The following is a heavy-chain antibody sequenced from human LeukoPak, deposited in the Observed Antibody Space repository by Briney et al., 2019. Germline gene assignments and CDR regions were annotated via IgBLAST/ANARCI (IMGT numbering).Heavy chain of an antibody. J-gene: IGHJ4*02. CDR3: ARDLGRPGDY. Sequence: PSETLSLTCTVSGGSISTYYWSWIRQPPGKGLEWIGYIYYSGSTNYNPSLKSRVTISVDTSKNQFSLKLSSVTAADTAVYYCARDLGRPGDYWGQGTLVTVSS. CDR1: GGSISTYY. D-gene: IGHD6-6*01. CDR2: IYYSGST. V-gene: IGHV4-59*12.